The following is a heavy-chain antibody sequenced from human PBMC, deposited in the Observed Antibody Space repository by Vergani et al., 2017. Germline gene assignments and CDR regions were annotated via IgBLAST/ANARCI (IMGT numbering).Heavy chain of an antibody. CDR2: ISYDGPQK. CDR1: GFTSSYYG. Sequence: QVHLVESGGGVVQLGRSLRLSRVVPGFTSSYYGMNGVCEAPGKGVEWVAVISYDGPQKYYADSVKGRFTISRDNSKSTLYLQMNSLRTEDTAVYYCATKSCGSPGCQIGYFREWGQGTLVTVSS. CDR3: ATKSCGSPGCQIGYFRE. D-gene: IGHD2-15*01. J-gene: IGHJ1*01. V-gene: IGHV3-30*03.